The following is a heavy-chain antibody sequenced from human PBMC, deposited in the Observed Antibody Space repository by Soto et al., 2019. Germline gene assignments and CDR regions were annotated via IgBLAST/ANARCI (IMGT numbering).Heavy chain of an antibody. V-gene: IGHV2-26*01. Sequence: SGPTLVNPTETLTLTCTVSGFSFSSPRMGVTWIRQPPGKALEWLAHIFSNDEKSYNTSLKSRLTISKDTSKSQVVLTMTNMDPVDTATYYCARINPFYYDSSGFYFNFDYWGQGALVTVSS. CDR1: GFSFSSPRMG. CDR3: ARINPFYYDSSGFYFNFDY. D-gene: IGHD3-22*01. CDR2: IFSNDEK. J-gene: IGHJ4*02.